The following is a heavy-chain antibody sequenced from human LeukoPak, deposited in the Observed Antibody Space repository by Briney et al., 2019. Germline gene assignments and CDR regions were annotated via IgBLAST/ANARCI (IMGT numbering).Heavy chain of an antibody. Sequence: SETLSLTCAVYGGSFSSYYWTWIRQPPGKGLEWIGETNHSGSTNYNPSLKSRVTTSVDTSKNQFSLKLSSVTAADTAVYYCVMNWGTGRTLDYWGQGTLVTVSS. CDR1: GGSFSSYY. D-gene: IGHD7-27*01. J-gene: IGHJ4*02. CDR2: TNHSGST. V-gene: IGHV4-34*01. CDR3: VMNWGTGRTLDY.